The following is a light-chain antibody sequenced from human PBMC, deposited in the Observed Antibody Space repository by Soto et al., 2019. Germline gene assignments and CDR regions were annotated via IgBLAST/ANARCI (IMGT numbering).Light chain of an antibody. V-gene: IGLV1-44*01. CDR1: DSNVGSTA. CDR3: SAWDDSLHVWL. J-gene: IGLJ3*02. Sequence: VLTQPPSASGAPGQRVTISCSGSDSNVGSTAVNWYQQVPGTAPKLLIFINNQRPSGVPDRFSGSKSGTSASLAISGLQAEDEADYYCSAWDDSLHVWLFGGGTKLTVL. CDR2: INN.